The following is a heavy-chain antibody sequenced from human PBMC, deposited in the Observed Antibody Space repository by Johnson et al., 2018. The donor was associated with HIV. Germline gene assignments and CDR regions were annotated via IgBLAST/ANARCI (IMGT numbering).Heavy chain of an antibody. Sequence: MQLVESGGDVVQPGGSLRLSCLASGFTFSSYWMSWVRQAPGKGLEWVGRIKSKTDGGTTDYAAPVKGRFTISRDDSKNTLYLQMNSLKTEDTAVYYCTTAIFGVIVHAFDIWGQGTMVTVSS. CDR1: GFTFSSYW. D-gene: IGHD3-3*01. CDR2: IKSKTDGGTT. V-gene: IGHV3-15*01. J-gene: IGHJ3*02. CDR3: TTAIFGVIVHAFDI.